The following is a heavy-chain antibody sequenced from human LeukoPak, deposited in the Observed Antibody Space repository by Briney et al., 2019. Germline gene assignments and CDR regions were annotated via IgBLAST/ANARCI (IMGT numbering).Heavy chain of an antibody. Sequence: GGSLRLSCAASGFTFSSCAMSWVRQAPGKGLEWVSGISGSGGSTNYADSVKGRFTISRDNSKNTLYLQMNSLRAEDTAVYYCATDSSSWYFDYWGQGTLVTVSS. CDR2: ISGSGGST. D-gene: IGHD6-13*01. CDR3: ATDSSSWYFDY. CDR1: GFTFSSCA. J-gene: IGHJ4*02. V-gene: IGHV3-23*01.